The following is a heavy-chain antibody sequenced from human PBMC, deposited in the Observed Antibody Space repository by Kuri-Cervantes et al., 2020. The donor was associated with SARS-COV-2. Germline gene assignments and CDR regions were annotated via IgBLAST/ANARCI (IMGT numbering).Heavy chain of an antibody. CDR1: GGSISSYY. Sequence: SETLSLTGTVSGGSISSYYWSWIRQPPGKGLEWIGEINHSGSTNYNPSLKSRVAISVDTSKNYFSLKLSSVTAADTAVYYCARSPVGGDCSGGRCYSYNSYYYGLDVWGQGTTVTVSS. J-gene: IGHJ6*02. D-gene: IGHD2-15*01. CDR3: ARSPVGGDCSGGRCYSYNSYYYGLDV. CDR2: INHSGST. V-gene: IGHV4-34*01.